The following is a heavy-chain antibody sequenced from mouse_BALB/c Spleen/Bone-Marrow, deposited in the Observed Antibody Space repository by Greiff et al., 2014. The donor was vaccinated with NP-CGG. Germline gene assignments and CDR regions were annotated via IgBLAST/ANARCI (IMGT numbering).Heavy chain of an antibody. CDR1: GFSLTSYD. J-gene: IGHJ4*01. CDR3: VRDGRDYYAKDY. Sequence: VNLVESGPGLVAPSQSLSITCTVSGFSLTSYDISWIRQSPGKGLEWLGIIRTGGGTSYNSAFMSRLSISKDNSKSQVFLKMNSLQSDDTAIYYCVRDGRDYYAKDYWGQGTSVTVSS. V-gene: IGHV2-9-2*01. CDR2: IRTGGGT.